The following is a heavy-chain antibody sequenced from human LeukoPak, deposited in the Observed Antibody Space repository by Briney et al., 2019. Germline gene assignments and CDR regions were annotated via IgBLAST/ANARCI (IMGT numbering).Heavy chain of an antibody. D-gene: IGHD4-23*01. Sequence: SETLSLTCTVSGGSISSSSYYWGWIRQPPGKGLEWIGSIYYSGSTYYNPSLKSRVTISVDTSKNQFSLKLSSVTAADTAVYYCARESYGGILDYWGQGTLVTVSS. CDR1: GGSISSSSYY. J-gene: IGHJ4*02. V-gene: IGHV4-39*07. CDR2: IYYSGST. CDR3: ARESYGGILDY.